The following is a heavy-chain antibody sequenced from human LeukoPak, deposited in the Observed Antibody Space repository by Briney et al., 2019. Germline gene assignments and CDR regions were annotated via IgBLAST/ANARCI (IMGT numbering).Heavy chain of an antibody. D-gene: IGHD2-15*01. CDR1: GFTFSSYA. CDR3: AKDVVVVVAAATVNHFDY. V-gene: IGHV3-23*01. Sequence: GGSLRLSCAASGFTFSSYALRWVRQAPGKGLEWVSAISGSGGSTYYADSVKGRFTISRDNSKNTLYLQMNSLRAEDTAVYYCAKDVVVVVAAATVNHFDYWGQGTLVTVSS. J-gene: IGHJ4*02. CDR2: ISGSGGST.